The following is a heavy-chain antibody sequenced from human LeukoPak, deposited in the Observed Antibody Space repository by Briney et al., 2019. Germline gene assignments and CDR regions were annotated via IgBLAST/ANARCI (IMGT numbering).Heavy chain of an antibody. V-gene: IGHV4-59*12. D-gene: IGHD3-22*01. CDR1: GDSISSYY. CDR3: ARDRYYYDSSGYSLFDY. J-gene: IGHJ4*02. CDR2: IYYSGST. Sequence: SETLSLTCTVSGDSISSYYWSWIRQPPGKGLEWIGYIYYSGSTKYNPSLKSRVTISLDTSKTQFSLNLSSVTAADTAVYFCARDRYYYDSSGYSLFDYWGQGTLVTVSS.